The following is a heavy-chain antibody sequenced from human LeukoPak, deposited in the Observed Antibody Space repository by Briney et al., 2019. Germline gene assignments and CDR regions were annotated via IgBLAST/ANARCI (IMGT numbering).Heavy chain of an antibody. V-gene: IGHV3-48*01. Sequence: GGSLRLSCAASGFTFSSSSMNWVRQAPGKGLEWISYISSSSNTIYYADSVKGRFTISRDNAKNSGYLQMNSLRAEDTAVYYCAKDGGSSWYGAFDIWGQGTMVTVSS. CDR1: GFTFSSSS. J-gene: IGHJ3*02. D-gene: IGHD6-13*01. CDR2: ISSSSNTI. CDR3: AKDGGSSWYGAFDI.